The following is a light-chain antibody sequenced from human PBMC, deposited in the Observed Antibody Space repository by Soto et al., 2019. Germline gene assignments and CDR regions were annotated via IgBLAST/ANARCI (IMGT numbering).Light chain of an antibody. Sequence: EIVLKQSPGTLPLSPGEKATLSCRASQSVSSNYLAWYQQKPGQAPRLLIYGASTRATGIPARFTGSGSGTEFTLTIGRLEPEDFAVYYCQQYASSPRTFGQGTKVDI. CDR3: QQYASSPRT. CDR1: QSVSSNY. CDR2: GAS. J-gene: IGKJ1*01. V-gene: IGKV3-20*01.